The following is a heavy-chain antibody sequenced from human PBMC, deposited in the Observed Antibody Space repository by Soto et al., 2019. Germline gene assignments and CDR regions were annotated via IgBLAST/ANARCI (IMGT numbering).Heavy chain of an antibody. CDR3: ARGITSFVGWLDP. J-gene: IGHJ5*02. D-gene: IGHD3-3*01. CDR2: IYYSGST. CDR1: GGSISSYY. V-gene: IGHV4-59*01. Sequence: SETLSLTCTVSGGSISSYYWSWIRQPPGKGLEWIGYIYYSGSTNYNPSLKSRVTISVDTSKNQFSLKLSSVTPADTAVYYCARGITSFVGWLDPWGQGTLVTVS.